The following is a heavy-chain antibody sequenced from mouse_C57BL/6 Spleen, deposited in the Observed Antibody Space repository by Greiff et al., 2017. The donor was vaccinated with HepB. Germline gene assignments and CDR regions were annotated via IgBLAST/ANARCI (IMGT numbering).Heavy chain of an antibody. D-gene: IGHD2-1*01. J-gene: IGHJ2*01. V-gene: IGHV1-81*01. CDR3: ARAKDYGNPSYFDY. CDR1: GYTFTSYG. Sequence: QVQLLQSGAELARPGASVKLSCKASGYTFTSYGISWVKQRTGQGLEWIGEIYPRSGNTYYNEKFKGKATLTADKSSSTAYMELRSLTSEDSAVYFCARAKDYGNPSYFDYWGQGTTLTVSS. CDR2: IYPRSGNT.